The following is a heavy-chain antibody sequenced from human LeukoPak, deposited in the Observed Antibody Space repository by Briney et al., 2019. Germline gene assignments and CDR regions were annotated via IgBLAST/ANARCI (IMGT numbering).Heavy chain of an antibody. CDR2: IYPGDSDT. J-gene: IGHJ3*02. V-gene: IGHV5-51*01. CDR3: ARTGYYYDSSGYYPHAFDI. CDR1: GYSFTSYW. D-gene: IGHD3-22*01. Sequence: GESLKISCKGSGYSFTSYWIGWVRQMPGKGLEWMGIIYPGDSDTRYSPSFQGQVTISADKSISTAYLQWSSLKASDTAMYYCARTGYYYDSSGYYPHAFDIWGQGTMVTVSS.